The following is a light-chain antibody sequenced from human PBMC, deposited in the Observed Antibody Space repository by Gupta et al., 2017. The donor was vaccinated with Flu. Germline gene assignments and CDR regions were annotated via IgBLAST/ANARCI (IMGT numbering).Light chain of an antibody. Sequence: DIQMTQSPSSLSASVGDRVTITCQATQDIKNYLNWYQQKPGKAPKLLIYDASNLETGVPSRFSGSGSGTDFTFTISSLQPEDIATYYCQQYDKLPRTFGGGTGVVIK. CDR1: QDIKNY. J-gene: IGKJ4*01. CDR2: DAS. CDR3: QQYDKLPRT. V-gene: IGKV1-33*01.